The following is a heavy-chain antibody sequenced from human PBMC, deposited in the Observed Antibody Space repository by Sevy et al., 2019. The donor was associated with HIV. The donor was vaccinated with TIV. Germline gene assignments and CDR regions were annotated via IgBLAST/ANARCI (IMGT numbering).Heavy chain of an antibody. Sequence: GGYPRLSCAASGFTVNSNYMTWVRQAPGKGLEGVSVIHSDDTTYHADSVKDRFTISRDNFKNTLYLHMSSLRAEDTAVYYCARGKSGYGYALNYWGQGTLVTVSS. CDR2: IHSDDTT. CDR3: ARGKSGYGYALNY. V-gene: IGHV3-66*01. J-gene: IGHJ4*02. D-gene: IGHD5-18*01. CDR1: GFTVNSNY.